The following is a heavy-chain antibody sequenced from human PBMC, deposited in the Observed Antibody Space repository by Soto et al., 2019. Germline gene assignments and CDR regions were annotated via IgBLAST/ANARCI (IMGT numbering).Heavy chain of an antibody. J-gene: IGHJ6*02. V-gene: IGHV1-46*01. D-gene: IGHD1-26*01. CDR1: GYTFTSYY. CDR3: ASDKRENYYYYGMEV. CDR2: INPSGGST. Sequence: GASVKVSCKASGYTFTSYYMHWVGQAPGQGLEWMGIINPSGGSTSYAQKFQGRVTMTRDTSTSTVYMELSSLRSEDTAVYYCASDKRENYYYYGMEVWGQGTTVTVSS.